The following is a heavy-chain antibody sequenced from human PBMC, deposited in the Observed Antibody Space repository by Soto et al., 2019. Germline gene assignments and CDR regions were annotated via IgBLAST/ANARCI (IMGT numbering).Heavy chain of an antibody. CDR2: ITCNGSTI. Sequence: GGALRLSCAASGFTFSSYAMHWVRQAPGKGLEWVSFITCNGSTIYYADSVRGRFTISRDNAKNSLYLQMNSLRAEDTAVYYCARVSDFLQNTANYDDAFDNWGQGAMVTVSS. CDR1: GFTFSSYA. CDR3: ARVSDFLQNTANYDDAFDN. J-gene: IGHJ3*02. D-gene: IGHD1-7*01. V-gene: IGHV3-30*04.